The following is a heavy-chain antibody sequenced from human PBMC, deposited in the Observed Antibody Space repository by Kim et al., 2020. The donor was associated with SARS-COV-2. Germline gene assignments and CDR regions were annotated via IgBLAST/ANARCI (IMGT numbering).Heavy chain of an antibody. CDR2: IHYSGST. CDR3: ARYSYGLYYFEY. D-gene: IGHD5-18*01. CDR1: GGSISSSSYY. V-gene: IGHV4-39*01. Sequence: SETLSLTCTVSGGSISSSSYYWGWIRQPPGKGLEWIGSIHYSGSTYYNPSLKSRVTISVDTSKNQFSLKLSSVTAADTAVYYCARYSYGLYYFEYWGQGTLVTVSS. J-gene: IGHJ4*02.